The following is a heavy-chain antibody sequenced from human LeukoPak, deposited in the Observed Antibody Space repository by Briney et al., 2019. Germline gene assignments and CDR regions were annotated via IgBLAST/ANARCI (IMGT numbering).Heavy chain of an antibody. CDR2: ISSNGGLT. V-gene: IGHV3-64D*06. CDR3: VGVRWFGGSNWFDP. D-gene: IGHD3-10*01. CDR1: GFTFSTSA. J-gene: IGHJ5*02. Sequence: PGGSLRLSCSASGFTFSTSAMHWVRQAPGKGLEYVSVISSNGGLTYYADSVKGRFTISRDNSKNTLHLQMSSLRAEDTAVYYCVGVRWFGGSNWFDPWGQGTLVTVSS.